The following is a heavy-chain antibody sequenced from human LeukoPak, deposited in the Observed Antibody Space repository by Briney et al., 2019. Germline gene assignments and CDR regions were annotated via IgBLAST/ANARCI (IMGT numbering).Heavy chain of an antibody. V-gene: IGHV3-21*01. CDR2: ISSSSSYI. D-gene: IGHD3-3*01. CDR3: ARATVPLVVIMGYFDY. J-gene: IGHJ4*02. CDR1: GFTFSSYS. Sequence: PGGSLRLSCAASGFTFSSYSMNWVRQAPGKGLEWVSSISSSSSYIYYADSVKGRFTISRDNAKNSLYLQMNSLRAEDTAVYYCARATVPLVVIMGYFDYWGQGTLVTVSS.